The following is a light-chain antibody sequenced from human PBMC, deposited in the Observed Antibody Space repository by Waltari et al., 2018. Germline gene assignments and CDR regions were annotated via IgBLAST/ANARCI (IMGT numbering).Light chain of an antibody. J-gene: IGKJ4*01. V-gene: IGKV1D-12*01. Sequence: DIQMTQSPSSVSSSVGDTVTITCRASQRITSWLAWYQQKPGKAPKLLIYAASSLQSGVPSRFSGSGSGADFTLTNSSLQPEDFATYYCQQADSLPLTFGGGTKVEIK. CDR2: AAS. CDR3: QQADSLPLT. CDR1: QRITSW.